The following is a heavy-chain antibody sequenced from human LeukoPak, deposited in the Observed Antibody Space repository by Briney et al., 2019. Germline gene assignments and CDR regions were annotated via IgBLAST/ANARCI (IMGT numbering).Heavy chain of an antibody. CDR3: ATIPPNYYYDSSGSRYFDL. V-gene: IGHV4-31*03. D-gene: IGHD3-22*01. CDR2: IYYSGST. Sequence: PSETLSLTCTVSGGSISSGGYYWVWLRQHPGKGLEWIVYIYYSGSTYYDPSHKSRVTISVDTSKNQSSLKLSSVTAADTAVYYCATIPPNYYYDSSGSRYFDLWGRGTLVTVSS. J-gene: IGHJ2*01. CDR1: GGSISSGGYY.